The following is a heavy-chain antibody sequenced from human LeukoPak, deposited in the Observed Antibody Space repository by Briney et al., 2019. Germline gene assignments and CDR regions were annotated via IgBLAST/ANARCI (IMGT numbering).Heavy chain of an antibody. D-gene: IGHD2-15*01. V-gene: IGHV1-46*03. J-gene: IGHJ4*02. CDR1: RYTFTSYY. Sequence: ASVKVSCKASRYTFTSYYMHCVRQAPGQGLEWMGIINPSGGSTSYAQKFQGRVTMTRDTSTSTVYMELSSLRSEDTAVYYCARDQDIVVVVAATEGGFDYWGQGTLVTVSS. CDR2: INPSGGST. CDR3: ARDQDIVVVVAATEGGFDY.